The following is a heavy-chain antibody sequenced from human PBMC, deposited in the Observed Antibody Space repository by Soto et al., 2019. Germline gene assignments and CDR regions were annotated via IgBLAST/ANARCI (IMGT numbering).Heavy chain of an antibody. CDR3: AKARYCISTSCYLIDY. CDR2: ISGSGGST. Sequence: SCKASGGTFSSYAMGLVRQAPGKGLEWVSAISGSGGSTYYADSVKGRFTISRDNSKNTLYLQMNSLRAEDTAVYYCAKARYCISTSCYLIDYWGQGTLVTV. CDR1: GGTFSSYA. V-gene: IGHV3-23*01. D-gene: IGHD2-2*01. J-gene: IGHJ4*02.